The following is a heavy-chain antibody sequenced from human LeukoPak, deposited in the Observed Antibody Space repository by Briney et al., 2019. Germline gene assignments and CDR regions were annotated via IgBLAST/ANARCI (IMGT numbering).Heavy chain of an antibody. Sequence: PGGSLRLSCAASGFTFSDYWMSWVRQAPGKGLECVANIKQDGSEQYYVDSVKGRFTISRDNAKNSLYLQMNSLRAEDAAVYYCARDRSKDFWSGYLHYDYCGQGTLVTVSS. D-gene: IGHD3-3*01. V-gene: IGHV3-7*01. CDR1: GFTFSDYW. J-gene: IGHJ4*02. CDR3: ARDRSKDFWSGYLHYDY. CDR2: IKQDGSEQ.